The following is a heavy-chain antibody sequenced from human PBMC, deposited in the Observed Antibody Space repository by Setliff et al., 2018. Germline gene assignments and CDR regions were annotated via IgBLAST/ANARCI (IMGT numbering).Heavy chain of an antibody. CDR1: GGSFSGYY. Sequence: SETLSLTCAVYGGSFSGYYWSWIRQPPGKGLEWIGEINHSGSTNYNPSLKSRVTISVDTSKNQFSLTLSSVTAADTAVYYCARAPQPDWLSYYYYYYGMDVWGQGTTVTSP. CDR3: ARAPQPDWLSYYYYYYGMDV. CDR2: INHSGST. V-gene: IGHV4-34*01. J-gene: IGHJ6*02. D-gene: IGHD3-9*01.